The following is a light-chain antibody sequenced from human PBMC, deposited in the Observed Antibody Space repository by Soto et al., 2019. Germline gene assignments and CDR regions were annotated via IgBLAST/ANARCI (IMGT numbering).Light chain of an antibody. CDR3: QQSFTTPS. CDR2: ATS. CDR1: QTVNTY. Sequence: DIQMTQSPSSLSASIGDRVTITCRASQTVNTYLHWYQQKPGKAPKLLIYATSNLQSGVPSRFSGRGFGTDFTLTISSLQPEDFATYYCQQSFTTPSFGQGTRLEIK. J-gene: IGKJ5*01. V-gene: IGKV1-39*01.